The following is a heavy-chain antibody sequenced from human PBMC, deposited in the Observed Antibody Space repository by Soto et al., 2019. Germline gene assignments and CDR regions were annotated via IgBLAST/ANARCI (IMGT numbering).Heavy chain of an antibody. V-gene: IGHV2-70*01. D-gene: IGHD2-21*01. CDR3: ARSIRGPRRFNGMDV. CDR2: IERDDDDK. J-gene: IGHJ6*02. CDR1: GFSLTSPGMC. Sequence: DSCPTLVNPTETLTLTCTFPGFSLTSPGMCVSWIRQSPGKALEWLALIERDDDDKYYSTSLKTRLTISKDTRKNQVVLTMANMXXXXXXXYYCARSIRGPRRFNGMDVWGQGTKVTVS.